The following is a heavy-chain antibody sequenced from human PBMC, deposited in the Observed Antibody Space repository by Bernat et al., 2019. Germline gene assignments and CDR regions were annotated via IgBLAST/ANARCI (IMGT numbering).Heavy chain of an antibody. Sequence: QVQLQQWGAGLLKPSETLSLTCAVYGGSFSGYYWSWIRHPPGKGLEWIGEINHSGSTNYNPSLKSRVTISVDTSKNQFSLKLSSVTAADTAVYYCARGLRPLGYCSSTSCYGLGDVWGQGTTVTVSS. J-gene: IGHJ6*02. CDR1: GGSFSGYY. V-gene: IGHV4-34*01. D-gene: IGHD2-2*01. CDR2: INHSGST. CDR3: ARGLRPLGYCSSTSCYGLGDV.